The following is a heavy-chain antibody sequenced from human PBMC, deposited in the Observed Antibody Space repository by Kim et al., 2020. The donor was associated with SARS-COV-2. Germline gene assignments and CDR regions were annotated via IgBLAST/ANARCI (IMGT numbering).Heavy chain of an antibody. CDR3: ARGGVRDYFDY. J-gene: IGHJ4*02. V-gene: IGHV4-31*02. CDR2: T. Sequence: TYYHPSLKSRVTISVETSKNQFSLKLSSVTAAGTAVYYCARGGVRDYFDYWGQGTLVTVSS. D-gene: IGHD2-8*01.